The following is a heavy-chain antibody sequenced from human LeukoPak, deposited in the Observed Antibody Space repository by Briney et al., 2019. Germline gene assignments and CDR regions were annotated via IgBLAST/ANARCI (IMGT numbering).Heavy chain of an antibody. V-gene: IGHV3-74*01. J-gene: IGHJ4*02. CDR3: VRGIGDDY. CDR2: INSDGSST. D-gene: IGHD3-10*01. Sequence: PGGSLRLSCAASGFRLSSYWMHWVRQAPGKGLVWVSRINSDGSSTSYADSVKGRFTISRDNAKNTLSLQMNSLRADDTAVYYCVRGIGDDYWGQGTLVTVSS. CDR1: GFRLSSYW.